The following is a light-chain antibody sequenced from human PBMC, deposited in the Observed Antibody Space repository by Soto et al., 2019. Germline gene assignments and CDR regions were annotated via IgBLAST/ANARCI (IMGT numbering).Light chain of an antibody. CDR1: ALPKQY. Sequence: SYELTQPPSVSVSPGQTARITCSGDALPKQYAYWYQQKPGQAPVLVMYKDSERPSGIPERFSGSSSGTTVTLTISGVQAEDEADYYCQSADSSGTYVGFGGGTKLTVL. V-gene: IGLV3-25*03. CDR3: QSADSSGTYVG. J-gene: IGLJ2*01. CDR2: KDS.